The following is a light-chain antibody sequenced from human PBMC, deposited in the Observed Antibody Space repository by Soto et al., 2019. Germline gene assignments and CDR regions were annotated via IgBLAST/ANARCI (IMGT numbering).Light chain of an antibody. J-gene: IGKJ5*01. CDR3: QQYYSTPPF. V-gene: IGKV4-1*01. Sequence: DIVMTQSTDSLSVSIGERATLNCNSSQSVLYSSNNKNYLAWYQQKPGQPPKLLIYWASTRESGVPDRFSGSGSGTDFTLTISSLQAEDVAVYYCQQYYSTPPFFGQGTRLEI. CDR2: WAS. CDR1: QSVLYSSNNKNY.